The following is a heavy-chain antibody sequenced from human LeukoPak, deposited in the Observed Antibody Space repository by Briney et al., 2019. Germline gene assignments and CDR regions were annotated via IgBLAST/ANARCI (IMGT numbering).Heavy chain of an antibody. Sequence: PSETLSLTCTDSGGSISSYYWSWIRQPPGKGLEWMGYILYSGCTNYNPSLKSRVTISVDTSKNQFSLKLSSVTAADTAVYYCARQRWFDYWGQGTLVTVSS. D-gene: IGHD4-23*01. J-gene: IGHJ4*02. CDR1: GGSISSYY. V-gene: IGHV4-59*08. CDR2: ILYSGCT. CDR3: ARQRWFDY.